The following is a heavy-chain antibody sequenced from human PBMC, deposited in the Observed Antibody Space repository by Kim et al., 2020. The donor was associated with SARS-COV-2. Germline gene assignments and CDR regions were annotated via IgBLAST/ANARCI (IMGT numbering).Heavy chain of an antibody. J-gene: IGHJ4*02. CDR3: TREFIVRNSGYSYRINDY. V-gene: IGHV3-49*04. D-gene: IGHD3-16*01. CDR2: IRSKAYGGTT. CDR1: GFTFGDYA. Sequence: GGSLRLSCTASGFTFGDYAMSWVRQAPGKGLEWVGFIRSKAYGGTTEYAASVKGRFTISRDDSKSIAYLQMNSLKTEDTAVYYCTREFIVRNSGYSYRINDYWGQGTLVTVSS.